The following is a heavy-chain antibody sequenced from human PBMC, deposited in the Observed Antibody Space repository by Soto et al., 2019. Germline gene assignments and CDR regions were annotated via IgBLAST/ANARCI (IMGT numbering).Heavy chain of an antibody. Sequence: GGSLRLSCAASGFTFSSYSMNWVRQAPGKGLEWVSSISSSSSYIYYADSVKGRFTISRDNAKNPLYLQMNSLRAEDTAVYYCARTLGMGLNDAFDIWGQGTMVTVSS. CDR3: ARTLGMGLNDAFDI. CDR2: ISSSSSYI. CDR1: GFTFSSYS. J-gene: IGHJ3*02. D-gene: IGHD1-26*01. V-gene: IGHV3-21*01.